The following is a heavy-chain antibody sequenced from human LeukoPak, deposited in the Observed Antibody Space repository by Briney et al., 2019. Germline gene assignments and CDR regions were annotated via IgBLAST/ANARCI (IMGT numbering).Heavy chain of an antibody. D-gene: IGHD6-13*01. CDR3: ARDSNLVYSSSWLRPDY. CDR1: GYTFTGYY. CDR2: INPNSGGT. Sequence: ASVKVSCKASGYTFTGYYMHWVRQAPGQGLEWMGWINPNSGGTNYAQKFQGRVTMTRDTSISTAYMELSRLRSDDTAVYCCARDSNLVYSSSWLRPDYWGQGTLVTVSS. V-gene: IGHV1-2*02. J-gene: IGHJ4*02.